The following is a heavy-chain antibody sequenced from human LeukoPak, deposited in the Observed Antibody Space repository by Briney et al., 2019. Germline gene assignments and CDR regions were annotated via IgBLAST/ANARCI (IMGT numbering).Heavy chain of an antibody. CDR3: AKAFRGGRDSSGWYMIGGDYFDY. V-gene: IGHV3-30*18. J-gene: IGHJ4*02. Sequence: GGSLRLSCAASEFSVGSNYMTWVRQAPGKGLEWVAVISYDGSNKYYADSVKGRFTISRDNSKNTLFLQMDSLRAEDTAIYYCAKAFRGGRDSSGWYMIGGDYFDYWGQGTLVTVSS. CDR1: EFSVGSNY. CDR2: ISYDGSNK. D-gene: IGHD6-19*01.